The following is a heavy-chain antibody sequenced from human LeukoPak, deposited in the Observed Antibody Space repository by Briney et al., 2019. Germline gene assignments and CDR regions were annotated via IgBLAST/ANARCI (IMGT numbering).Heavy chain of an antibody. Sequence: GGSLRLSCAASGFTFDDYGMSWVRQAPGKGLEWVSGINWNGGSTGYADSVKGRFTISRDNAKNTLYLQMNSLRAEDTAVYYCARGPSGYHNTGGQGTLVTVSS. J-gene: IGHJ4*02. V-gene: IGHV3-20*04. CDR3: ARGPSGYHNT. D-gene: IGHD5-12*01. CDR1: GFTFDDYG. CDR2: INWNGGST.